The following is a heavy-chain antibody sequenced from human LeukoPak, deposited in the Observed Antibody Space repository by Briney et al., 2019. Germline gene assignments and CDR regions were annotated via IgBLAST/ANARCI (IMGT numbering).Heavy chain of an antibody. J-gene: IGHJ4*02. CDR2: IIPLLGIA. Sequence: SVKVSCKASGGIFSSYTISWVRQAPGQGLEWKGRIIPLLGIANYAQKFQGRVTIIADQSTSTPYMELSSLRSEDTAVYYCARDDADSAYADGDYWGQGTLLTVSS. CDR3: ARDDADSAYADGDY. D-gene: IGHD5-12*01. CDR1: GGIFSSYT. V-gene: IGHV1-69*04.